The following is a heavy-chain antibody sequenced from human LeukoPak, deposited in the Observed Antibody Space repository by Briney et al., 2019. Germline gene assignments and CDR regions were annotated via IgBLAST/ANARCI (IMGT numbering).Heavy chain of an antibody. CDR2: ISGSGGTT. Sequence: GGSLRLSCAASGFTFSSYGMHWVRQAPGKGLEWVSEISGSGGTTYYADSVKGRFTISRDNAKNSLYLQMNSLRAEDTAVYYCAVRFDYWGQGILVTVSS. D-gene: IGHD3-16*02. V-gene: IGHV3-48*04. CDR1: GFTFSSYG. CDR3: AVRFDY. J-gene: IGHJ4*02.